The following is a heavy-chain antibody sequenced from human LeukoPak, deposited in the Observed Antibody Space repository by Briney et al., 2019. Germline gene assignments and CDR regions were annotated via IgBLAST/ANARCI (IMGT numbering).Heavy chain of an antibody. D-gene: IGHD3-16*01. CDR2: IGGNGNDI. J-gene: IGHJ4*02. CDR3: ARRLGGANPSDY. Sequence: GGSLRLSCAASGFTFSTYAMHWVRQAPGKGLEYVSAIGGNGNDIFYANSVKGRFIISRDNSKNTLYLQMGSLRAEDTAVYYCARRLGGANPSDYWGQGTLVTVSS. CDR1: GFTFSTYA. V-gene: IGHV3-64*01.